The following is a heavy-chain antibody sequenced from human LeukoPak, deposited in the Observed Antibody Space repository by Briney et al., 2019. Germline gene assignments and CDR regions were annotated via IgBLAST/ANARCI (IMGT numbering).Heavy chain of an antibody. D-gene: IGHD4-17*01. CDR3: ARVTTLRTGDFDI. Sequence: SVKVSCKGSGYPFTGYYMHWVRQAPGQGLEWMGGIIPIFGTANYAQKFQGRVTITADESTSTAYMELSSLRSEDTAVYYCARVTTLRTGDFDIWGQGTMVTVSS. CDR2: IIPIFGTA. J-gene: IGHJ3*02. CDR1: GYPFTGYY. V-gene: IGHV1-69*13.